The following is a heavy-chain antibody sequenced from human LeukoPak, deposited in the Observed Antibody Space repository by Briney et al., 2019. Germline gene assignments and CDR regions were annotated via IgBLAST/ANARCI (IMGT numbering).Heavy chain of an antibody. CDR2: ISWNSGSI. J-gene: IGHJ4*02. Sequence: GGSLRLSCAASGFTFDDYAMHWVRQAPGKGLEWVSGISWNSGSIGYADSVTGRFTNSRDNAKNSLYLQMNSLRAEDTALYYCAKDYCSGGSCYLGAYYFDYWGQGTLVTVSS. D-gene: IGHD2-15*01. CDR3: AKDYCSGGSCYLGAYYFDY. V-gene: IGHV3-9*01. CDR1: GFTFDDYA.